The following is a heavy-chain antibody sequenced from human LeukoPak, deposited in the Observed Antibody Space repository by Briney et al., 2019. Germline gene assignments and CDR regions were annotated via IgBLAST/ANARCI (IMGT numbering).Heavy chain of an antibody. D-gene: IGHD1-7*01. CDR2: IYSGGST. CDR3: ARELVSWFDP. Sequence: GGSLRLSCAASGFTVSSNYMSWVRQAPGKGLEWVSVIYSGGSTYYADSAKGRFTISRDNSKNTLYLQMNSLRAEDTAVYYCARELVSWFDPWGQGTLVTVSS. J-gene: IGHJ5*02. CDR1: GFTVSSNY. V-gene: IGHV3-66*02.